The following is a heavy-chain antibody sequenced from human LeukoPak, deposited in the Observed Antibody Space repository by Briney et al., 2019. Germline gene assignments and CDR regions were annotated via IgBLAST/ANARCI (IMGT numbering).Heavy chain of an antibody. J-gene: IGHJ3*02. CDR1: GGSFSGYY. Sequence: SETLSLTCAVYGGSFSGYYWSWIRQPPRKGLEWIGEINHSGSTNYNPSLKSRVTISVDTSKNQFSLKLSSVTAADTAVYYCARSPLAARSDAFDIWGQGTMVTVSS. D-gene: IGHD6-6*01. CDR3: ARSPLAARSDAFDI. CDR2: INHSGST. V-gene: IGHV4-34*01.